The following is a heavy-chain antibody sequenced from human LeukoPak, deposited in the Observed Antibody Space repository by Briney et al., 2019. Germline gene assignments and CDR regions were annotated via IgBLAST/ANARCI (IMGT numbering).Heavy chain of an antibody. Sequence: GASVKVSCKASGGTFSSYAISWVRQPPGQGLEWMGGIIPIFGTANYAQKFQGRVTITADKSTSTAYMELSSLRSEDTAVYYCARVPIMITFGGIIRYFDYWGQGTLVTVSS. V-gene: IGHV1-69*06. J-gene: IGHJ4*02. CDR2: IIPIFGTA. CDR3: ARVPIMITFGGIIRYFDY. CDR1: GGTFSSYA. D-gene: IGHD3-16*02.